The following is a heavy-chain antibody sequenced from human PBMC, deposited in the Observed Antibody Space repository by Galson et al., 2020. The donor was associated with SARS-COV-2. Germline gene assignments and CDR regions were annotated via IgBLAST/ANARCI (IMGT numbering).Heavy chain of an antibody. CDR3: ARDLRSKAIFGIFDY. CDR1: GYTFTSYG. Sequence: ASVKVSCKASGYTFTSYGISWVRQAPGQGLEWMGRISAYNGNTNYAQKLQGRVTMTTDTSTSTAYMELRSLRSDDTAVYYCARDLRSKAIFGIFDYWGQGTLVTVSS. D-gene: IGHD3-3*01. J-gene: IGHJ4*02. V-gene: IGHV1-18*01. CDR2: ISAYNGNT.